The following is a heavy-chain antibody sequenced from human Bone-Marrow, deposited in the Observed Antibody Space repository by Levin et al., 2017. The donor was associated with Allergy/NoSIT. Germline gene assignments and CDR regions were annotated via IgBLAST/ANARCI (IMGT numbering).Heavy chain of an antibody. V-gene: IGHV3-30-3*01. CDR2: ISHDGTNK. D-gene: IGHD1/OR15-1a*01. CDR1: GFTLSSYS. CDR3: ARDYSRNKYFFYFYMDV. J-gene: IGHJ6*03. Sequence: HAGGSLRLSCAASGFTLSSYSMHWVRQAPGKGLEWVAAISHDGTNKHYADSVKGRFTISRDNSNNTVNLQMTSLRGEDTAVYYCARDYSRNKYFFYFYMDVWGKGTTVAVSS.